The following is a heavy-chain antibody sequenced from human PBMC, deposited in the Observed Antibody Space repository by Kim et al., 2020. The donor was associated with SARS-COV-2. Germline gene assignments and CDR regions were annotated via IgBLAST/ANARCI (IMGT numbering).Heavy chain of an antibody. J-gene: IGHJ4*02. Sequence: SVKYYVEPVKGRFTISRDDAKNSLYLQMNSMTADDTAVYYCARDILPRDYWGQGTLVTVSS. D-gene: IGHD2-21*01. CDR3: ARDILPRDY. V-gene: IGHV3-7*01. CDR2: SVK.